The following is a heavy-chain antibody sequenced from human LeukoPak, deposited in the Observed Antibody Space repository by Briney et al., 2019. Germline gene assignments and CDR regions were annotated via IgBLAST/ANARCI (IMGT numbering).Heavy chain of an antibody. CDR3: AREDGSFDY. D-gene: IGHD5-24*01. Sequence: ASVKDSCKASGYTFTGYYIHWVRQAPGQGLEWMGWINPISGGTNYAEKFQGRVTTTRDTSINTAYMEVTRLTSDDTAVYYCAREDGSFDYWGQGTLVIVSS. J-gene: IGHJ4*02. CDR1: GYTFTGYY. V-gene: IGHV1-2*02. CDR2: INPISGGT.